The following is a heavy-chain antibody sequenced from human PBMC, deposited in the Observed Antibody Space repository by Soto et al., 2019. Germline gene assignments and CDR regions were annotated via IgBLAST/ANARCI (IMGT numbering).Heavy chain of an antibody. CDR2: IKPDGSAT. CDR1: GFTFGSYW. J-gene: IGHJ4*02. V-gene: IGHV3-7*01. Sequence: EVQLVESGGGLVQPGGSLRLSCAVSGFTFGSYWMNWVRLIPGKGLEWVAYIKPDGSATYYVDSVKGRFTISRDNAKNTLYLQMNSLRAEDTAVYYCARDSPFHYWGQGTLVTVSS. D-gene: IGHD2-21*01. CDR3: ARDSPFHY.